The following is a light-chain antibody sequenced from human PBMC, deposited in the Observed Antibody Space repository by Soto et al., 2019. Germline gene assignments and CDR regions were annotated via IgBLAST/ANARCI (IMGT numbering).Light chain of an antibody. Sequence: QSALTQPASVSGSPGQSITISCTGTSSDVGTYNLVSWYQHHQGKVTKLVIYEVSKRPSGVSNRFSGSKSGNTASLTISGLQAEDDTDYYCCSYAGGSTWMFGGGTKVTVL. CDR2: EVS. J-gene: IGLJ3*02. CDR3: CSYAGGSTWM. CDR1: SSDVGTYNL. V-gene: IGLV2-23*02.